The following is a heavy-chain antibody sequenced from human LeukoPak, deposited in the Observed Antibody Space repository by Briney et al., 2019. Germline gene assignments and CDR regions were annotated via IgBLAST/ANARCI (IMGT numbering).Heavy chain of an antibody. D-gene: IGHD1-1*01. V-gene: IGHV4-4*07. CDR2: VYASGRS. CDR3: AREQLELRGTDSYYYLDV. J-gene: IGHJ6*03. Sequence: KPSVTLSLTCSVSGASISIYYWNWIRQSAGRGLEWIGRVYASGRSKYNPSLQSRVSMSVDKSKKQFSLELSSVTAADTAVYYCAREQLELRGTDSYYYLDVWSKGTTVTVSS. CDR1: GASISIYY.